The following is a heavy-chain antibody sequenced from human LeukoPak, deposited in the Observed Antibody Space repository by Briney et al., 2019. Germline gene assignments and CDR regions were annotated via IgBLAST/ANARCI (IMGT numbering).Heavy chain of an antibody. CDR3: AREVEKGALDY. CDR2: IKQDGSEK. D-gene: IGHD1-26*01. J-gene: IGHJ4*02. V-gene: IGHV3-7*01. Sequence: GGSLRLSCAASGFAFSTSWMSWIRQTPGKGLEWVGDIKQDGSEKYYVDSVKGRFNISRDNAENSLYLRMNSLRVDDTAVYYCAREVEKGALDYWGQGILVTVSS. CDR1: GFAFSTSW.